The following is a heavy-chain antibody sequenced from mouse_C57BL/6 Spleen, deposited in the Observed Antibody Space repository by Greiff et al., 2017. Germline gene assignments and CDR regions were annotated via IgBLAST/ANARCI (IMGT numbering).Heavy chain of an antibody. CDR3: ERYHYDYDGAPFDY. V-gene: IGHV1-82*01. CDR2: IYPGDGDT. J-gene: IGHJ2*01. Sequence: QVQLQQSGPELVKPGASVKISCKASGYAFSSSWMNWVKQRPGKGLEWIGRIYPGDGDTNYNGKFKGKATLTADKSSSTAYMQLSSLTSEDSAVYFCERYHYDYDGAPFDYWGQGTTLTVSS. D-gene: IGHD2-4*01. CDR1: GYAFSSSW.